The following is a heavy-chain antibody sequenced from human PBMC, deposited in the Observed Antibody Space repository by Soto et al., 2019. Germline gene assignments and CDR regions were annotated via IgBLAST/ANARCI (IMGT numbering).Heavy chain of an antibody. Sequence: QTLSLTCASSGDGVSSNSAAWNLIRQSPSRGLEWLGRTYYRSKWYNDYAVSVKSRITINPDTSKNQFSPQLNSVTPEDTAAYYCARGSSGGSYYYYGMDVWGQGTTVTVSS. V-gene: IGHV6-1*01. CDR3: ARGSSGGSYYYYGMDV. D-gene: IGHD6-19*01. CDR2: TYYRSKWYN. CDR1: GDGVSSNSAA. J-gene: IGHJ6*02.